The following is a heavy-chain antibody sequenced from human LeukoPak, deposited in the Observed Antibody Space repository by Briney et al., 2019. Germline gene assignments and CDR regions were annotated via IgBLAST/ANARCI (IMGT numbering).Heavy chain of an antibody. CDR1: GFTFNNYG. CDR2: IRYHGSDA. J-gene: IGHJ4*02. D-gene: IGHD3-3*01. V-gene: IGHV3-30*02. Sequence: PGGSLRLSCAASGFTFNNYGMHWVRQAPGKGLEWVAFIRYHGSDAYYADSVKGRFTISRDNSRNSLFLQMNSLRPEDTAVYFCAKHRTIFGVVQKAYFDYWGQGALVTVSS. CDR3: AKHRTIFGVVQKAYFDY.